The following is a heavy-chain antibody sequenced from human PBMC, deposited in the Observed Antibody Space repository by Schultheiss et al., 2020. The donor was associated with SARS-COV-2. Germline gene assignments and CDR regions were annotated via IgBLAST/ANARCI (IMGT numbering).Heavy chain of an antibody. V-gene: IGHV3-33*01. Sequence: GGSLRLSCAASGFTFSSYGMHWVRQAPGKGLEWVAVIWYDGSNKYYADSVKGRFTISRDNSKNTLYLQMNSLRAEDTAVYYCARDDRWRGIYYYYGMDVWGQGTTVTVSS. CDR3: ARDDRWRGIYYYYGMDV. J-gene: IGHJ6*02. CDR1: GFTFSSYG. CDR2: IWYDGSNK. D-gene: IGHD5-24*01.